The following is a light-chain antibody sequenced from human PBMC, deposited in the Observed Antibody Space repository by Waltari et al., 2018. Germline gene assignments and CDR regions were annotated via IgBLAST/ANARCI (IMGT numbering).Light chain of an antibody. CDR3: QVWDSSRAHVV. CDR2: YDS. CDR1: NIGSRS. Sequence: SYVLTQPPSVSVAPGQTARITCGINNIGSRSVHWCQQRPGQAPVPVIYYDSDRPSGIPERFSGSNSGDTATLTISRVEAGDEDDYYCQVWDSSRAHVVFGGGTRLTVL. J-gene: IGLJ3*02. V-gene: IGLV3-21*04.